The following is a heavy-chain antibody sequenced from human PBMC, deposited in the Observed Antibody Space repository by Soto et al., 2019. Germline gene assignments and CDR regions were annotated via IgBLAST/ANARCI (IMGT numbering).Heavy chain of an antibody. J-gene: IGHJ4*02. V-gene: IGHV1-69*01. CDR3: ATPPYYYGSGSLDY. Sequence: QVQLVQSGAEVKKPGSSVKVSCKASGGTFSSYAISWVRQAPGQGLEWMGGIIPIFGTANYAQKFQGRVTITADESTSTDYMELSSLRSEGTAVYYCATPPYYYGSGSLDYWGQGTLVTVSS. D-gene: IGHD3-10*01. CDR1: GGTFSSYA. CDR2: IIPIFGTA.